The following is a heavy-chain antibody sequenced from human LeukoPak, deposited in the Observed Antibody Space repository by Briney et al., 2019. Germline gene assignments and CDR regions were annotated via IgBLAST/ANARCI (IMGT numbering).Heavy chain of an antibody. D-gene: IGHD3-22*01. V-gene: IGHV1-18*01. J-gene: IGHJ5*02. CDR2: ISAYNGNT. Sequence: GASVKVSCKASGYTFTSYGISWVRQAPGQGLEWMGWISAYNGNTNYAQKFQGRVTMTRDTSISTAYMELSRLRSDDTAVYYCARDNYYDSSGYYYDDSRRSFDPWGQGTLVTVSS. CDR3: ARDNYYDSSGYYYDDSRRSFDP. CDR1: GYTFTSYG.